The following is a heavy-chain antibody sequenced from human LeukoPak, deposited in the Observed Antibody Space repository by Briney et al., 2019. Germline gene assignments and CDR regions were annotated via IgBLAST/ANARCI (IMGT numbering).Heavy chain of an antibody. J-gene: IGHJ3*02. CDR3: ARDRGAFDI. Sequence: GRSLTLSCAASGFTFSSYAMHWVRQAPGKGLEREAVISNYGSNKYYANSVKDRFTITRDNSKNTLDLQMNSLRAEVTAGYYCARDRGAFDIWGEGTMVTVSS. D-gene: IGHD1-26*01. CDR2: ISNYGSNK. CDR1: GFTFSSYA. V-gene: IGHV3-30*04.